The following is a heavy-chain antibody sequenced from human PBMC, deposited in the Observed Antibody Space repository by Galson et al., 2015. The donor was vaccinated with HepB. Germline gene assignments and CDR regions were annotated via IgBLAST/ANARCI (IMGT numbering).Heavy chain of an antibody. Sequence: SETLSLTCTVSGGSISSYYWSWIRQPPGKGLEWIGYIYYSRSTNYNPSLKSRVTISVDTSKNQFSLKLSSVTAADTAVYYCASVIPADGAGIIFDYWGQGTLVTVSS. CDR2: IYYSRST. J-gene: IGHJ4*02. D-gene: IGHD2/OR15-2a*01. V-gene: IGHV4-59*01. CDR1: GGSISSYY. CDR3: ASVIPADGAGIIFDY.